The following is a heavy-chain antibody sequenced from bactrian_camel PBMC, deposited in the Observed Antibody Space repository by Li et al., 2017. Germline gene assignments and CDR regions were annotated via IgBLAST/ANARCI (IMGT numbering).Heavy chain of an antibody. J-gene: IGHJ4*01. CDR3: YMEFPLSSCDNRQAY. D-gene: IGHD1*01. V-gene: IGHV3S55*01. Sequence: HVQLVESGGGSVQTGDTLKLSCTASGFTIGSSAMFWYRQSPGSECELVSHISGNGRTYYADSVKGRFTISRDNSKTRAYLQMNSLKSEDTAMYTCYMEFPLSSCDNRQAYWGQGTQVTVS. CDR1: GFTIGSSA. CDR2: ISGNGRT.